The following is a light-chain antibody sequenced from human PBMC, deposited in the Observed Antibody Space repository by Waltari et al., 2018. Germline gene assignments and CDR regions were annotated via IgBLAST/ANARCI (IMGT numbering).Light chain of an antibody. CDR2: DAS. CDR1: QSVSSD. J-gene: IGKJ5*01. Sequence: EIVLTQSPATLSLSPGERATLSCRASQSVSSDIAWYQHKPGQAPRLLIFDASNRAGGVPARFTGSGSGTDFTLTISSLEPEDCAVYYCQQRNNWPPITFGQGTRLEIK. V-gene: IGKV3-11*01. CDR3: QQRNNWPPIT.